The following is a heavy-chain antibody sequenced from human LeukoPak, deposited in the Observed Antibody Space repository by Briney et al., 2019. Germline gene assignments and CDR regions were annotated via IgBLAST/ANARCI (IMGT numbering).Heavy chain of an antibody. D-gene: IGHD3-9*01. J-gene: IGHJ3*02. CDR2: IYPGDSDT. Sequence: GESLKISCKGSGYSFTSYWIGWVRQMPGRGLEWMGIIYPGDSDTRYSPSLQGQVTISAEKSISTAYLQWSSLKASDTAMYYCARQIFSDAFDIWGQGTMVTVSS. CDR1: GYSFTSYW. V-gene: IGHV5-51*01. CDR3: ARQIFSDAFDI.